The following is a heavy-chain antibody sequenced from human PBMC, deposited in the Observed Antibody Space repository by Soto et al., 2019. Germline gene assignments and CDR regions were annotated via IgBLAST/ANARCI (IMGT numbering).Heavy chain of an antibody. CDR1: GGSISSSSYY. V-gene: IGHV4-39*01. CDR3: ARAESSSAYYYYYGMDV. D-gene: IGHD6-6*01. CDR2: IYYSGST. J-gene: IGHJ6*02. Sequence: ETLSLTCTVSGGSISSSSYYWGWIRQPPGKGLEWIGSIYYSGSTYYNPSLKSRVTISVDTSKNQFSLKLSSVTAADTAVYYCARAESSSAYYYYYGMDVWGQGTTVNVS.